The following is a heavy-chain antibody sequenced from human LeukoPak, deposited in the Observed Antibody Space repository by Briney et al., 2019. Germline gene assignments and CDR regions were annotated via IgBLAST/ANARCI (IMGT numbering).Heavy chain of an antibody. CDR3: ARDLLPVGGKGEIDY. D-gene: IGHD4-23*01. V-gene: IGHV3-7*01. J-gene: IGHJ4*02. CDR2: IKQDGSEK. CDR1: GFTFSSYW. Sequence: GGSLRLSCAASGFTFSSYWMSWVRQAPGKGLEWVANIKQDGSEKYYVDSVKGRFTISRDNAKNSLYLQMNSLRAEDTAVYYCARDLLPVGGKGEIDYWGQGTLVTVSS.